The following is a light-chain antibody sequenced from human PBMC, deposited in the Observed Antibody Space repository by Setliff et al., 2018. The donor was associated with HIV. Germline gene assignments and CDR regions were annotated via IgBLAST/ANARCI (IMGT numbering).Light chain of an antibody. Sequence: QSALTQPASVSGSPGQPITISCTGTSGDVGRYNLVSCYQQQPGKPPKLMIYQASKRPSGVSNRFSGSKSGNVASLTISGLQAEDEADYYCCSNTGSNTYVFGTGTKVTVL. J-gene: IGLJ1*01. CDR1: SGDVGRYNL. CDR2: QAS. CDR3: CSNTGSNTYV. V-gene: IGLV2-23*01.